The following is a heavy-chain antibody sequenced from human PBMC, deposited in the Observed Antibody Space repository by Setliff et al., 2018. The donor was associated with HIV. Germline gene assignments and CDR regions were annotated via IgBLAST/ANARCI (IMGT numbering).Heavy chain of an antibody. V-gene: IGHV3-7*01. CDR1: GFTFSSYW. J-gene: IGHJ4*02. CDR2: IKTDGSEK. Sequence: PGGSLRLSCAASGFTFSSYWMSWVRQAPGKGPEWVANIKTDGSEKFYVDSVKGRFTISRDNAKNSLYLQMNSLRAEDTAVYYCARDYYSSGWYDFSDYWGQGTLVTVSS. D-gene: IGHD6-19*01. CDR3: ARDYYSSGWYDFSDY.